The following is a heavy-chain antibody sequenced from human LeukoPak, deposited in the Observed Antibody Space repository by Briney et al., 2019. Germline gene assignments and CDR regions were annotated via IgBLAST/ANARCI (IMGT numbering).Heavy chain of an antibody. J-gene: IGHJ4*02. CDR2: IWYDGSKK. Sequence: GGSLRLSCAASGFTFSSYSMNWVRQAPGKGLEWVAVIWYDGSKKYYADSVKGRFTISRDNSKNILYLQMSSLSAEDTAVYYCATSSGGSDHDYFDYWGQGTLVTVSS. V-gene: IGHV3-33*08. D-gene: IGHD1-26*01. CDR1: GFTFSSYS. CDR3: ATSSGGSDHDYFDY.